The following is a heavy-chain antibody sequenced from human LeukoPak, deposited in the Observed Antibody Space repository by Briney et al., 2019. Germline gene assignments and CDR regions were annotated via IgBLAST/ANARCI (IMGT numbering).Heavy chain of an antibody. CDR1: GFTFSSYA. V-gene: IGHV3-23*01. CDR3: AKDKTMVRGVIISYFDY. D-gene: IGHD3-10*01. CDR2: ISGSGGST. J-gene: IGHJ4*02. Sequence: AGGSLRLSCAASGFTFSSYAMSWVRQAPGKGLEWVSAISGSGGSTYYADSVKGRFTISRDNSKNTLYLQMNSLRAEDTAVYYCAKDKTMVRGVIISYFDYWGQGTLVTVSS.